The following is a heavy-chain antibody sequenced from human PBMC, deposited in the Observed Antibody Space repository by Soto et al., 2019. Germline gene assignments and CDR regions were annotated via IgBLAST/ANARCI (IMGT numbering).Heavy chain of an antibody. J-gene: IGHJ4*02. Sequence: QVQLVQSGAEVKKPGASVKVSCKASSYTFTSYGISWVRQAPGQGLEWMGWISAYNGNTNYAQKLQGRVTMTTDTSTCTAYMELRSLRSDDTAVYYCARVIRYDILTGYSDYWRQGTLITVSS. CDR1: SYTFTSYG. CDR2: ISAYNGNT. CDR3: ARVIRYDILTGYSDY. D-gene: IGHD3-9*01. V-gene: IGHV1-18*04.